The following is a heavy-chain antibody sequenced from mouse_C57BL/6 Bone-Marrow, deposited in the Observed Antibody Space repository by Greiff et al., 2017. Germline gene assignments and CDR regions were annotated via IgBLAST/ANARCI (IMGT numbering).Heavy chain of an antibody. CDR3: ARGEIRSYYYAMDY. Sequence: EVQLVESGGGLVKPGGSLKLSCAASGFTFSSYAMSWVRQTPEKRLEWVATISDGGSYTYYPDNVKGRFTISRDNAKNNLYLQMSHLKSEDTAVYYCARGEIRSYYYAMDYWGQGTSVTVSS. V-gene: IGHV5-4*01. J-gene: IGHJ4*01. D-gene: IGHD1-1*01. CDR1: GFTFSSYA. CDR2: ISDGGSYT.